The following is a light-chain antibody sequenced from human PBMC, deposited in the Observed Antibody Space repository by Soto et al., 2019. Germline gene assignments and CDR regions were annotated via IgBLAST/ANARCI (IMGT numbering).Light chain of an antibody. Sequence: QSVLTQPASVSGSPGQSITISCTGTSSDVGGYDYVSWYQQHPGKAPKLLIYEVSDRPSGVSTRFSGSKSGSTASLTISGLQAEDEADYYCFSHRSGDSHVFGTGTQLTV. V-gene: IGLV2-14*01. CDR1: SSDVGGYDY. CDR3: FSHRSGDSHV. J-gene: IGLJ1*01. CDR2: EVS.